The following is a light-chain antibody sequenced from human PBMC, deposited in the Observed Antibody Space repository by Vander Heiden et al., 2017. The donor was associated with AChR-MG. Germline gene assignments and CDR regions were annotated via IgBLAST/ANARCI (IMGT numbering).Light chain of an antibody. J-gene: IGKJ3*01. CDR3: QQRSNGPPMIT. CDR1: ESVSSY. Sequence: EIVLTQSPATLSLSPGERATLSCRASESVSSYVAWYQQKPGQAPRLLIYDASNRATGIPARFSGSGYGTDFTLTISTLEPEDFAVYYCQQRSNGPPMITFGPGTKVDIK. CDR2: DAS. V-gene: IGKV3-11*01.